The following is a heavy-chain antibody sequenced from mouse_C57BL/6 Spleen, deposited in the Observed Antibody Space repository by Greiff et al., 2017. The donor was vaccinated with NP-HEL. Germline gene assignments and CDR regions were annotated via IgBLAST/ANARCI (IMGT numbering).Heavy chain of an antibody. CDR3: ARGYDGLGDY. CDR2: ISYDGSN. V-gene: IGHV3-6*01. D-gene: IGHD2-3*01. CDR1: GYSITSGYY. Sequence: VQLKESGPGLVKPSQSLSLTCSVTGYSITSGYYWNWIRQFPGNKLEWMGYISYDGSNNYKPSPQNRISITRDTSKNQFFLKLNSVTTEDTATYYCARGYDGLGDYWGQGTSVTVSS. J-gene: IGHJ4*01.